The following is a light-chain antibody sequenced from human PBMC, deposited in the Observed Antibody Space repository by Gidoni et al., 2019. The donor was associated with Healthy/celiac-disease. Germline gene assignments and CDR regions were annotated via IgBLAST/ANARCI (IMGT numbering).Light chain of an antibody. CDR2: GAS. J-gene: IGKJ1*01. Sequence: EIVLTQSPGTLSLSPGERATLSCRASQSVSSSYLAWYQQKPGQAPRLLIYGASSRATGIPDRFSGSASGTDFTLTISRLDPEDFAVYYCQQYGSSPTFGQGTKVEIK. CDR3: QQYGSSPT. V-gene: IGKV3-20*01. CDR1: QSVSSSY.